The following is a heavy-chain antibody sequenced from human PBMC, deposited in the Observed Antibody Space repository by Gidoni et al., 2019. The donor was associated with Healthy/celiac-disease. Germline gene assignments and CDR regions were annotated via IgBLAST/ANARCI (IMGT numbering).Heavy chain of an antibody. J-gene: IGHJ6*04. V-gene: IGHV3-13*01. CDR1: GFTFSSYD. Sequence: EVQLVESGGGLVQPGGSLRLSCAASGFTFSSYDMHWVRQATGKGLEWVSAIGTAGDTYYPGSVKGRFTISRENAKNSLYLQMNSLRAEDTAVYYCARGRIAARTRGNYYYYYGMDVWGKGTTVTVSS. CDR2: IGTAGDT. D-gene: IGHD6-6*01. CDR3: ARGRIAARTRGNYYYYYGMDV.